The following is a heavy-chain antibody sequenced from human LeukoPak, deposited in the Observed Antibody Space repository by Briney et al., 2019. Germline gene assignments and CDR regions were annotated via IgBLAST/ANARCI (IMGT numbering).Heavy chain of an antibody. J-gene: IGHJ5*02. CDR3: ARWANWNHDH. D-gene: IGHD1-1*01. CDR1: GGSISPYY. V-gene: IGHV4-59*01. CDR2: IYHDGST. Sequence: SETLSFTYSVSGGSISPYYWSWIRQPPGKGLEWIGYIYHDGSTNYNPSLKSRVTISVDTAKNQFSLKLTPVTAADTAVYYCARWANWNHDHWGQGTLVTVSS.